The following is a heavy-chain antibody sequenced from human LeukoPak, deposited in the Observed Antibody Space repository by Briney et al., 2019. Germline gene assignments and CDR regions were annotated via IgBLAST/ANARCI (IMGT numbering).Heavy chain of an antibody. D-gene: IGHD6-19*01. CDR1: GFTFSSYD. CDR3: GRYGLGYYYMDV. CDR2: IRPSGDNT. J-gene: IGHJ6*03. Sequence: PGGSLRLSCAASGFTFSSYDMTWVRQAPGRGLEWVSSIRPSGDNTYYGDSVKGRFTISRDNSKNTVYLQMNSLRAEDTAVYYCGRYGLGYYYMDVWGKGTTVTVSS. V-gene: IGHV3-23*01.